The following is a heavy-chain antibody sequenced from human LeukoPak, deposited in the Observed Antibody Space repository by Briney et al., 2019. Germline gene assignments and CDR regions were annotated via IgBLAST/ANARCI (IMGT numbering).Heavy chain of an antibody. J-gene: IGHJ6*03. CDR3: ARGSGYDILTGYYRGYYYYYYMDV. D-gene: IGHD3-9*01. CDR2: MNPNSGNT. Sequence: GASVKVSCKASGYTFTSYDINWVRQATGQGLEWMGWMNPNSGNTGYAQRFQGRATITRNTSISTAYMELSSLRSEDTAVYYCARGSGYDILTGYYRGYYYYYYMDVWGKGTTVTVSS. CDR1: GYTFTSYD. V-gene: IGHV1-8*03.